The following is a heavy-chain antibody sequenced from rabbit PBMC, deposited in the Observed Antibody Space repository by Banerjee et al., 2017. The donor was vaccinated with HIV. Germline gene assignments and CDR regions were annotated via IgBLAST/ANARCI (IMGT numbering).Heavy chain of an antibody. CDR2: IYVAEGTT. D-gene: IGHD8-1*01. V-gene: IGHV1S7*01. J-gene: IGHJ4*01. CDR3: ARSVAGADWSYAL. Sequence: QLEESGGDLVKPEGSLTLTCTASGFDFNNYYMSWVRQAPGKGLEWIGIIYVAEGTTDYPSWVNGRFTISSDNAQNTVDLQMNSLTEADTATYFCARSVAGADWSYALWGPGTLVTVS. CDR1: GFDFNNYY.